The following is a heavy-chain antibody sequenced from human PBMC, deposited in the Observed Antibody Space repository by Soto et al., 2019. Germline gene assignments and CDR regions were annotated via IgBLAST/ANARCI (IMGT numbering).Heavy chain of an antibody. V-gene: IGHV2-5*02. CDR2: IYWDDDE. CDR1: GVSLSTTGVG. Sequence: QITLKESGPTLVNPTQTVTLTCTFSGVSLSTTGVGVGWIRQPPGKALEWLAVIYWDDDERYSPSLKSRLTIAQAPSNNRGIPTMSNMAAVDSATYYCAHLHSGGASLGYWGQGILVTVSS. J-gene: IGHJ4*02. CDR3: AHLHSGGASLGY. D-gene: IGHD3-16*01.